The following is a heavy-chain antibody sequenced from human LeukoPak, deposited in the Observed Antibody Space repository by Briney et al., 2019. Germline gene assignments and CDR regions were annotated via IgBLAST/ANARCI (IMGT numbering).Heavy chain of an antibody. CDR1: GFTVSSNY. Sequence: GGSLRLSCAASGFTVSSNYMSWVRRAPGKGLEWVAVISYDGSNKYYADSVKGRFTISRDNSKNTLYLQMNSLRAEDTAVYYCAKDGDTAMVSSYYGMDVWGKGTTVTVSS. CDR2: ISYDGSNK. V-gene: IGHV3-30*18. J-gene: IGHJ6*04. CDR3: AKDGDTAMVSSYYGMDV. D-gene: IGHD5-18*01.